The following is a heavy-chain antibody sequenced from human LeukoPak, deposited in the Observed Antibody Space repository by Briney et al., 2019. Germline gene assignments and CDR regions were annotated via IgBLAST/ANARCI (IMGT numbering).Heavy chain of an antibody. Sequence: SETLSLTCAVYGGSFSGYYWSWIRQPPGKGLEWIGEINHSGSTNYNPSLKSRVTISVDTSKNQFSLKLSSVTAADTAVYYCARRITIFGVVINAFDIWGQGTMVTVSS. CDR2: INHSGST. J-gene: IGHJ3*02. CDR3: ARRITIFGVVINAFDI. CDR1: GGSFSGYY. D-gene: IGHD3-3*01. V-gene: IGHV4-34*01.